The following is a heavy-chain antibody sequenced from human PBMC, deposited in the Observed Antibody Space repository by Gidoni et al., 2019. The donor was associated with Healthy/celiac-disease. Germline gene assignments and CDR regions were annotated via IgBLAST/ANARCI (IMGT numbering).Heavy chain of an antibody. D-gene: IGHD2-15*01. CDR1: GFTFSDYD. J-gene: IGHJ4*02. Sequence: QVQLVEAGGGWVKPGGSLRLSCAASGFTFSDYDMSWIRQAPGKGLEWVSYISSSSSYTNYADSVKGRFTISRDNAKNSLYLQMNSLRAEDTAVYYCARDRGDIVVIWGQGTLVTVSS. CDR2: ISSSSSYT. V-gene: IGHV3-11*05. CDR3: ARDRGDIVVI.